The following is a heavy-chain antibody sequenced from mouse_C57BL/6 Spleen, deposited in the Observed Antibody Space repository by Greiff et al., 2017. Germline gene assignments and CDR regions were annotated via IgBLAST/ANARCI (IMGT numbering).Heavy chain of an antibody. CDR1: GYTFTSYW. CDR3: ARTPPYYGNSGGFYYFDD. Sequence: QLQQPGAELVMPGASVKLSCKASGYTFTSYWMHWVKQRPGQGLEWIGEIDPSDSYTNYNQKFKGKSTLTVDKSSSTAYMQLSSLTSEDSAVYYCARTPPYYGNSGGFYYFDDWGQGTTLTVSS. J-gene: IGHJ2*01. CDR2: IDPSDSYT. V-gene: IGHV1-69*01. D-gene: IGHD2-10*01.